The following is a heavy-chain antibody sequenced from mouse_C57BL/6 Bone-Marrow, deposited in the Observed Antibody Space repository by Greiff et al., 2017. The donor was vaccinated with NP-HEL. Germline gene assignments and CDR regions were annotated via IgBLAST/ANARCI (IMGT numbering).Heavy chain of an antibody. CDR1: GFNIKDDY. Sequence: VQLKESGAELVRPGASVKLSCTASGFNIKDDYMHWVKQRPEQGLEWIGWIDPENGDTEYASKFQGKATITADTTSNTTYLQLSSLTSEDTAVYDCTTYYDDDWLACWGQGTLVTVSA. CDR3: TTYYDDDWLAC. J-gene: IGHJ3*01. CDR2: IDPENGDT. V-gene: IGHV14-4*01. D-gene: IGHD2-4*01.